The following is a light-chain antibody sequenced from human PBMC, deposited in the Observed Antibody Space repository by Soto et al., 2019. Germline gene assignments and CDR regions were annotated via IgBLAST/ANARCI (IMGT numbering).Light chain of an antibody. CDR2: DAS. V-gene: IGKV3-11*01. J-gene: IGKJ2*01. CDR1: QSVSSY. Sequence: EIVLTQSPATLSLSPGERATLSCRASQSVSSYLAWYQQKPGQAPRLLIYDASNRATGIPARFSGSGSGTDFTLTISSLEPEDFAVYYCQHRSNLPYTFGQGTKLEIK. CDR3: QHRSNLPYT.